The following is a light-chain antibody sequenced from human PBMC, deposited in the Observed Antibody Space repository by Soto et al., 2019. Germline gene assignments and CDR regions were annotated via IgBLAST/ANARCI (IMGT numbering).Light chain of an antibody. CDR3: QQLHGYPIT. V-gene: IGKV1-9*01. Sequence: ILLTQSPSSLSASVVDRVTITCRASQGIDTSLAWYQQKPGKAPKLLIYAASNFQSGVPSRFSGSGSGTHFTLTISSLQPEDFATYYCQQLHGYPITFGQGTRREIK. CDR1: QGIDTS. CDR2: AAS. J-gene: IGKJ5*01.